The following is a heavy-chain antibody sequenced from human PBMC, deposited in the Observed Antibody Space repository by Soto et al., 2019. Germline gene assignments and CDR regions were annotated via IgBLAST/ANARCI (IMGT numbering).Heavy chain of an antibody. D-gene: IGHD6-19*01. J-gene: IGHJ4*02. V-gene: IGHV3-49*03. CDR2: IRSKAYGGTT. CDR3: TRVVGQWLVRAPLGN. Sequence: EVQLVESGGGLVQPGRSLRLSCTASGFTFGDYAMSWFRQAPGKGLEWVGFIRSKAYGGTTEYAASVKGRFTISRDDSKSIAYLQMNSLKTEDTAVYYCTRVVGQWLVRAPLGNWGQGTLVTVSS. CDR1: GFTFGDYA.